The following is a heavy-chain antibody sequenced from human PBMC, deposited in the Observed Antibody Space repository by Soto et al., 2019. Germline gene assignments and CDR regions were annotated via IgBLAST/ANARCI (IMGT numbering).Heavy chain of an antibody. CDR2: IIPIFGTA. CDR1: GGTFSSYA. V-gene: IGHV1-69*12. D-gene: IGHD3-10*01. CDR3: ARDAYGSGIQTWI. J-gene: IGHJ1*01. Sequence: QVQLVQSGAEVKKPGSSVKVSCKASGGTFSSYAISWVRQAPGQGLEWMGGIIPIFGTANYAQKFQGRVTITADEAKDTAHMELSSLRSEDTAGDYCARDAYGSGIQTWIWGQGTLVTVSS.